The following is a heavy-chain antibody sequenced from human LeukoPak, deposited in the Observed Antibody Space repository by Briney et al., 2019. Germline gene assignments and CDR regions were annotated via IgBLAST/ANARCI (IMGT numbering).Heavy chain of an antibody. V-gene: IGHV3-7*03. Sequence: PGGSLRLSCAVSGFTLTNHAVRWVRQAPGKGLEWVANIKQDGSEKNYVDSVKGRFTISRDNAKNSLYLQMNSLRAEDTAVYYCASGLELDYWGQGTLVTVSS. J-gene: IGHJ4*02. CDR1: GFTLTNHA. CDR2: IKQDGSEK. CDR3: ASGLELDY.